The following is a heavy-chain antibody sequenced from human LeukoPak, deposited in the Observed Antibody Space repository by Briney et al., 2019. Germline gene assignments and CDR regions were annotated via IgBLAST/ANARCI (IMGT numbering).Heavy chain of an antibody. CDR2: ISYDGSNK. Sequence: GRSLRLSCAASGFTFSSYGMHWVRQAPGKGLEWVAVISYDGSNKYYADSVKGRFTISRDNSKNSLYLQMNSLRAEDTAVYYCARADPLYLFDYWGQGTLVTVSS. D-gene: IGHD2-2*01. CDR1: GFTFSSYG. CDR3: ARADPLYLFDY. J-gene: IGHJ4*02. V-gene: IGHV3-30*03.